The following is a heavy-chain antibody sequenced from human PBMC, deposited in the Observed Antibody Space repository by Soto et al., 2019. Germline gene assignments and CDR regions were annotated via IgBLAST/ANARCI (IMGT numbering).Heavy chain of an antibody. CDR3: AKDTRGFWSGYYHNWFDP. CDR2: ISYDGSNK. J-gene: IGHJ5*02. CDR1: GFTFSSYG. Sequence: GGSLRLSCAASGFTFSSYGMHWVRQAPCKGLEWVAVISYDGSNKYYADSVKGRFTISRDNSKNTLYLQMNSLRAEDTAVYYCAKDTRGFWSGYYHNWFDPWGQGTLVTVSS. V-gene: IGHV3-30*18. D-gene: IGHD3-3*01.